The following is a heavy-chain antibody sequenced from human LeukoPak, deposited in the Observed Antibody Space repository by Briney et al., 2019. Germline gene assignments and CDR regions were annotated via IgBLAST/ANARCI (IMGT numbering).Heavy chain of an antibody. D-gene: IGHD6-19*01. CDR1: GFTFSTYG. CDR2: IWYDGSNK. V-gene: IGHV3-33*06. J-gene: IGHJ5*02. Sequence: GSLRLSCAASGFTFSTYGMHWVRQAPGKGLEWVAVIWYDGSNKYYADSVKGRFTISRDNSKNTLYQQMNSLRAEDTAVYYCAKDLGGQWLVFWFDPWGQGTLVTVSS. CDR3: AKDLGGQWLVFWFDP.